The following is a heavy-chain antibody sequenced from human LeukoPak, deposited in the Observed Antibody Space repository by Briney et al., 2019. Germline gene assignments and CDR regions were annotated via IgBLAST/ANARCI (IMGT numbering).Heavy chain of an antibody. D-gene: IGHD2-2*01. CDR3: TRGRTPVSGEYQLQLPFW. V-gene: IGHV4-34*01. J-gene: IGHJ4*02. CDR1: GGSFSGYY. Sequence: SETLSLTCAVYGGSFSGYYWTWIRQPPGKGLEWIGDINHSGNTNYNPSLKSRVTISVDTSKNQFSLKVNSVTAADTAIYYCTRGRTPVSGEYQLQLPFWWGQGTLVTVSS. CDR2: INHSGNT.